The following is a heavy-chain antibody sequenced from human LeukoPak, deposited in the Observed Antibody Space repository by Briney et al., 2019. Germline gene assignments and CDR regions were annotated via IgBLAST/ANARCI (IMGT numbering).Heavy chain of an antibody. V-gene: IGHV3-7*01. J-gene: IGHJ4*02. CDR3: ARDVGGSLDY. Sequence: PGGSLRLSCAASGFTFSTYWMAWVRQAPGKGLEWVANIKEDESAKHQADSVKDRFTTFRDNAQNSVYLQMSSLRGEDTAVYYCARDVGGSLDYWGQGTLVTVSS. CDR1: GFTFSTYW. CDR2: IKEDESAK. D-gene: IGHD1-26*01.